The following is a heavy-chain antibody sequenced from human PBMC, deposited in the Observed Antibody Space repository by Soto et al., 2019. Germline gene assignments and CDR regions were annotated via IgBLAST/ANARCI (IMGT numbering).Heavy chain of an antibody. D-gene: IGHD2-15*01. CDR2: MSPGSRYP. CDR3: VRGGGGGLFDP. Sequence: GGSLRLSCAGSGFTFGDSYMSWIRQAPGKGLEWLSYMSPGSRYPAYADSVKGRFTGSRDNAKRSLFLQMTSLTAEDTAIYYCVRGGGGGLFDPWGQGTMVTVSS. CDR1: GFTFGDSY. J-gene: IGHJ5*02. V-gene: IGHV3-11*06.